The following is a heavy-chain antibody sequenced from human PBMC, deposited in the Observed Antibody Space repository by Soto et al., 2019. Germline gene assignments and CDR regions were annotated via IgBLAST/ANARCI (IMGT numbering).Heavy chain of an antibody. Sequence: GGSLRLSCAASGFTFSSYGMHWVRQAPGKGLEWVAVISYDGSNKYYADSVKGRFTISRDNSKNTLYLQMNSLRAEDTAVYYCAKDRSIAVAGKDYYYGMDVWGQGTMVTVSS. J-gene: IGHJ6*02. CDR2: ISYDGSNK. CDR3: AKDRSIAVAGKDYYYGMDV. V-gene: IGHV3-30*18. D-gene: IGHD6-19*01. CDR1: GFTFSSYG.